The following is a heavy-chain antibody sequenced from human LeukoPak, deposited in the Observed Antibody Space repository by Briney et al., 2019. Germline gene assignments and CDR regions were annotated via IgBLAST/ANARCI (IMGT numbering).Heavy chain of an antibody. CDR3: AKDPVVYHGGSGWHYFDY. J-gene: IGHJ4*02. CDR2: IGGTGDKT. CDR1: QFTFSSYA. D-gene: IGHD6-19*01. V-gene: IGHV3-23*01. Sequence: GGSLRLSCAASQFTFSSYAMSWVRQAPGRGLEWVSTIGGTGDKTYYADSVQGRFTISRDNSMDTLYLQMNSLKAEDTAVYYCAKDPVVYHGGSGWHYFDYWGQGTLVTVSS.